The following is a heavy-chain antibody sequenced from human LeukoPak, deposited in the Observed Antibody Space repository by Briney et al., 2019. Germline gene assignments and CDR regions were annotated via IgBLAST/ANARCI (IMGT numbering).Heavy chain of an antibody. CDR3: ARHTAEKYNWFDR. CDR1: GGSISNXX. J-gene: IGHJ5*02. D-gene: IGHD5-24*01. V-gene: IGHV4-59*08. Sequence: VSGGSISNXXWSWIRQPPGXXLEWIGYIYYSGSTNYNPSLKSRVTISVDTSKNQFSLKMSSVTAADTAVYYCARHTAEKYNWFDRWGQGTLVTVSS. CDR2: IYYSGST.